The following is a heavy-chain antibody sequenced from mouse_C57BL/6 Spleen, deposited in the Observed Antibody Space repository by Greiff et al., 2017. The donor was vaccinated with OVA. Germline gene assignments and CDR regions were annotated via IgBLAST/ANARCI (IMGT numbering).Heavy chain of an antibody. CDR2: IYPSDSET. J-gene: IGHJ4*01. D-gene: IGHD3-2*02. Sequence: QVQLQQPGAELVRPGSSVKLSCKASGYTFPSYWRDWVKQRPGQGLEWIGNIYPSDSETHYNQKFKDKATLTVDKSSSTAYMQLSSLTSEDSAVYYCARGAQATEDAMDYWGQGTSVTVSS. V-gene: IGHV1-61*01. CDR1: GYTFPSYW. CDR3: ARGAQATEDAMDY.